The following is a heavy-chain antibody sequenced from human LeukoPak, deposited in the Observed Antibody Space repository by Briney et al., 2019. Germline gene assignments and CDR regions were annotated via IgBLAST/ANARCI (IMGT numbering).Heavy chain of an antibody. J-gene: IGHJ6*02. Sequence: GGSLRLSCAASGFTFSTYWMHWVRQAPGKGLVWVSFINSDGSTTSYADSVKGRFTISRDNAKNTLDLQMSSLRAEDTAVYHCARDKSYGMDVWGQGTTVTVSS. V-gene: IGHV3-74*01. CDR1: GFTFSTYW. CDR2: INSDGSTT. CDR3: ARDKSYGMDV.